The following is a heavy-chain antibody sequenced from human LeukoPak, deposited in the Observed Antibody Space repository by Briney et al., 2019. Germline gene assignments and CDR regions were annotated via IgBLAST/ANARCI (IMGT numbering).Heavy chain of an antibody. Sequence: ASVKVSCKASGYTFTSYDINWVRQATGQGLEWMGVMNPNSGNTGYAQKFQGRVTMTRNTSISTAYLELSSLRSEDTAVYYCATELRYFDWLLGDYYYYMDVWGKGTTVTISS. V-gene: IGHV1-8*01. D-gene: IGHD3-9*01. J-gene: IGHJ6*03. CDR1: GYTFTSYD. CDR2: MNPNSGNT. CDR3: ATELRYFDWLLGDYYYYMDV.